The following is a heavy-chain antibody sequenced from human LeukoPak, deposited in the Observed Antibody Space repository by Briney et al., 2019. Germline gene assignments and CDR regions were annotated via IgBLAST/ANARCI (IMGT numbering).Heavy chain of an antibody. CDR3: AKDRRYNGYHFDY. CDR2: ITCSGVST. V-gene: IGHV3-23*01. D-gene: IGHD5-12*01. J-gene: IGHJ4*02. Sequence: GGSLRLSCAASGFTFNRHAMSWVRQAPGKGLEWISVITCSGVSTYYAASMKGRFTISRDNSNNTVYLQMNSLRAEDTVVYYCAKDRRYNGYHFDYWGQGTLVTVSS. CDR1: GFTFNRHA.